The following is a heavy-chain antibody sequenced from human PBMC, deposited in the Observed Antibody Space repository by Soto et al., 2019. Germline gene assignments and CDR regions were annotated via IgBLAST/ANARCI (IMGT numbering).Heavy chain of an antibody. CDR3: ATGGRQWLVTSVFNY. V-gene: IGHV3-30*03. Sequence: VQLVESGGGVVQPGRSLRLSCAASGFTFSDYAMHWVRQAPGKGLEWVAVVSHDGRNTHYADSVKGRFTISRDSSKNTVFLQMTSLRAEDTGVYYCATGGRQWLVTSVFNYWGQGALVTVSS. D-gene: IGHD6-19*01. J-gene: IGHJ4*02. CDR1: GFTFSDYA. CDR2: VSHDGRNT.